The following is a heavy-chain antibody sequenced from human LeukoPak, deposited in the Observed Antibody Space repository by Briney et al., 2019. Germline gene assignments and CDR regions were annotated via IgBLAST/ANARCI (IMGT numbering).Heavy chain of an antibody. CDR1: GFTFSSYS. D-gene: IGHD1-26*01. Sequence: GGSLRFSCAASGFTFSSYSMNWVRQAPGKGLEWVSSISSSSSYIYYADSVKGRFTISRDNAKNSLYLQMNSLRAEDTAVYYCARDVGAYGYFDYWGQGTLVTVSS. CDR2: ISSSSSYI. V-gene: IGHV3-21*01. CDR3: ARDVGAYGYFDY. J-gene: IGHJ4*02.